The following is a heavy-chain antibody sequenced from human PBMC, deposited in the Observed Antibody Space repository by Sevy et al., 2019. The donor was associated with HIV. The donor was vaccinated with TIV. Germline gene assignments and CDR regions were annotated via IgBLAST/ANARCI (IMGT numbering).Heavy chain of an antibody. CDR2: IYDSGST. J-gene: IGHJ5*02. D-gene: IGHD5-18*01. V-gene: IGHV4-31*03. CDR3: ARDSSQAETTMIKGFDP. Sequence: SETLSLTCTVSGGSISSGGYFWSWIRHHPGKGLEWIGYIYDSGSTYYNPSLKSRLTLSVDKSKNQLSLKLRSVTAADTAIYFCARDSSQAETTMIKGFDPWGQGTQVTVSS. CDR1: GGSISSGGYF.